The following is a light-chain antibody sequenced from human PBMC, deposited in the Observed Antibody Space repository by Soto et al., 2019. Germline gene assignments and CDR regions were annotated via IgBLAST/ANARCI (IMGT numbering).Light chain of an antibody. V-gene: IGKV1-5*03. J-gene: IGKJ2*01. CDR1: QSISSW. CDR3: QQYNSYSPEYT. CDR2: KAS. Sequence: DIQMTQSPSTLSASVGDRVTITCRASQSISSWLAWYQQKPGKAPKLLIYKASSLESGVPSRFSGSGSGTESTLTISSLQPDDFATYYCQQYNSYSPEYTFGQGTKLEIK.